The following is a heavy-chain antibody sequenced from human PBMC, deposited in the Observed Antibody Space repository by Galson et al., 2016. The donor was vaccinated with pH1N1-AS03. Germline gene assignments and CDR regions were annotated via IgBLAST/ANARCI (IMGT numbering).Heavy chain of an antibody. CDR3: ALPNSWGNAFEI. CDR1: GVSVPSSGLA. V-gene: IGHV2-5*02. D-gene: IGHD3-16*01. J-gene: IGHJ3*02. Sequence: ALVKPTQTLTLTCSLSGVSVPSSGLAVGWFRLPPGKALEWLALIYWDDAKRFSPSLRNRLTITKDTSRNQAVLTVTNVDPLDTATYFCALPNSWGNAFEICGPGTMVTVAS. CDR2: IYWDDAK.